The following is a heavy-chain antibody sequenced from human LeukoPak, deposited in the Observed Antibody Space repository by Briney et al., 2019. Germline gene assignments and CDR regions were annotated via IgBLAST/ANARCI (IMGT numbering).Heavy chain of an antibody. CDR3: ARGIAPDQY. Sequence: ASVMVSCKASGYTFTRYGITWVRQAPGRGLEWMGWISTVNGDTNYAQNLQGRATMTTDTSTTTAYMELKNLRSDDTAVYYCARGIAPDQYWGQGTLVTVSS. J-gene: IGHJ4*02. D-gene: IGHD1-14*01. CDR1: GYTFTRYG. CDR2: ISTVNGDT. V-gene: IGHV1-18*04.